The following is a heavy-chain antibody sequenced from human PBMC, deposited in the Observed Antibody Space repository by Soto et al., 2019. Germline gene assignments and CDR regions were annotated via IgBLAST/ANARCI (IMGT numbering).Heavy chain of an antibody. Sequence: SLRLSCAASGFTFSSYAMHWVRQAPGKGLEWVAVISYDGSNKYYADSVKGRFTISRDNSKNTLYLQMNSLRAEDTAVYYCARETTPVAYFDYWGQGTLVTVSS. D-gene: IGHD6-19*01. V-gene: IGHV3-30-3*01. CDR1: GFTFSSYA. CDR3: ARETTPVAYFDY. J-gene: IGHJ4*02. CDR2: ISYDGSNK.